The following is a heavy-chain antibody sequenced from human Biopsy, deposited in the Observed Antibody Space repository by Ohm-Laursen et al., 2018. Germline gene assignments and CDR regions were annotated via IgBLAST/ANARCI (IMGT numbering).Heavy chain of an antibody. Sequence: TLSLTCTVFGDSISSGVYYWNWFRQHPEKGLEWIGYISSGGYRKYTPSLQSLITISMDTSRNQFSLRLNSVTSADTAVYYCARAPYVSGSFGWFDPWGQGIVVTVSS. D-gene: IGHD3-10*01. CDR2: ISSGGYR. V-gene: IGHV4-31*01. J-gene: IGHJ5*02. CDR1: GDSISSGVYY. CDR3: ARAPYVSGSFGWFDP.